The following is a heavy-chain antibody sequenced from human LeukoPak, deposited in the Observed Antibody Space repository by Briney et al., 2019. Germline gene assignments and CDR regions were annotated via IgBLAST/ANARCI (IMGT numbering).Heavy chain of an antibody. CDR1: GGSISSYY. V-gene: IGHV4-59*01. CDR2: IYYSGST. J-gene: IGHJ5*02. D-gene: IGHD3-3*01. Sequence: PSETLSLTCTASGGSISSYYWSWIRQPPGKGLEWIGYIYYSGSTNYNPSLKSRVTISVDTSKNQFSLKLSSVTAADTAVYYCARDLGFWSGYYGDSWFDPWGQGTLVTVSS. CDR3: ARDLGFWSGYYGDSWFDP.